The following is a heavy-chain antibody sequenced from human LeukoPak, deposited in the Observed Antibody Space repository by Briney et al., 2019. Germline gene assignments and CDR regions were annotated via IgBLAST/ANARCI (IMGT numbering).Heavy chain of an antibody. CDR2: ISYDGSNK. CDR1: GFTFSSYA. CDR3: ARQTQGRSAFDI. V-gene: IGHV3-30*04. J-gene: IGHJ3*02. Sequence: GGSLRLSCAASGFTFSSYAMHWVRQAPGKGLEWVAVISYDGSNKYYADSVKGRFTISRDNSKNTLYLQMNSLRAEDTAVYYCARQTQGRSAFDIWGQGTMVTVSS.